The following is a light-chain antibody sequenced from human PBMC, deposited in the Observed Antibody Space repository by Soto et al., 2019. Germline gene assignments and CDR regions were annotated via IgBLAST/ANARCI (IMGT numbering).Light chain of an antibody. CDR2: HVS. Sequence: HSVLNQPASMSGSPGQSITISCTGTSSDVGDYNYVSWYQQHPGQAPKLMIYHVSNRPSGVSNRFSGSKSGNTASLTISGLQAEDEADYYCSSYTISSTLGFGTGTKVTV. J-gene: IGLJ1*01. CDR3: SSYTISSTLG. V-gene: IGLV2-14*01. CDR1: SSDVGDYNY.